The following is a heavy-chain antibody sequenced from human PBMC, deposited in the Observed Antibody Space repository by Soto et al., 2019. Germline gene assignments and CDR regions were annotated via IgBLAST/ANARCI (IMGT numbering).Heavy chain of an antibody. J-gene: IGHJ4*02. D-gene: IGHD3-3*01. Sequence: GGSLRLSCAASGFTFSSYSMNWVRQAPGKGLEWVSYISSSSSTIYYADSVKGRFTISRDNAKNSLYLQMNSLRDEDTAVYYCARVTDFWSGYGPRGFDYWGQGTLVTVSS. V-gene: IGHV3-48*02. CDR2: ISSSSSTI. CDR1: GFTFSSYS. CDR3: ARVTDFWSGYGPRGFDY.